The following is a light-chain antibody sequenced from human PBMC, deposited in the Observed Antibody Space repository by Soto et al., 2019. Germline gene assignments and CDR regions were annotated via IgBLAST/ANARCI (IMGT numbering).Light chain of an antibody. CDR2: DAS. J-gene: IGKJ2*01. V-gene: IGKV1-33*01. CDR1: QDIRKY. Sequence: DIQLTQSPSSLSATVGDRVTITCQASQDIRKYLNWYQQKPGKAPKLLIYDASNRETGVPSRFIGSGSRTDFSLSIDSLQPEDIATYYCQRDDHPPYTFGQGTTLEIK. CDR3: QRDDHPPYT.